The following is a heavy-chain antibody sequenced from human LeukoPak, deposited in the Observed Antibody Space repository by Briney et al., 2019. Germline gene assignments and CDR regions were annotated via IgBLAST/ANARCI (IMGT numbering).Heavy chain of an antibody. V-gene: IGHV1-18*01. CDR2: ISVYNGNT. J-gene: IGHJ4*02. CDR1: GYTSGYTFANYG. Sequence: ASVKVSCKASGYTSGYTFANYGITWVRQAPGQGLEWMGWISVYNGNTNYEQKLQGRVTMTTDTSTSTAYMELRSLTSDDTAVYCCARLGYGVNSADYWGQGTLVTVSS. CDR3: ARLGYGVNSADY. D-gene: IGHD4-23*01.